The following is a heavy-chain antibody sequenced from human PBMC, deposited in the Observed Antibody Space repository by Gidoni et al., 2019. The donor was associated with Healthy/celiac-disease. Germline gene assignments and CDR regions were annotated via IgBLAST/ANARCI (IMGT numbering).Heavy chain of an antibody. CDR2: SSGSGGST. CDR1: GFTFSSYA. D-gene: IGHD3-10*01. J-gene: IGHJ4*02. Sequence: EVQLLESGGGLVPPGGALRLSCAASGFTFSSYAMSWVRQAPGKGVEWVSASSGSGGSTYYADSVKGRFTISRDNSKNTLYLQMNSLRAEDTAVYYCAKEDQNRFSGRRPFDYWGQGTLVTVSS. CDR3: AKEDQNRFSGRRPFDY. V-gene: IGHV3-23*01.